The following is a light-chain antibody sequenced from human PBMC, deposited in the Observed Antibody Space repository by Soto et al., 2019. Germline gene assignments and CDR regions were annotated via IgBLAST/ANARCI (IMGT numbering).Light chain of an antibody. CDR1: QGIRED. CDR3: LQHNSYPWT. CDR2: AAS. Sequence: DIQMTQSPSSLSASVGDRVTITCRASQGIREDLGWYQQKPGKAPKRLIYAASSLQSGVPSRFSGSGSGTEFTRTISSLQPEDFATYYCLQHNSYPWTFGLGTKVEIK. V-gene: IGKV1-17*01. J-gene: IGKJ1*01.